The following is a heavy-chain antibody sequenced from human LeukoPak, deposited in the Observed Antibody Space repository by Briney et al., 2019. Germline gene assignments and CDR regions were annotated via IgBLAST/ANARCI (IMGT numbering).Heavy chain of an antibody. D-gene: IGHD3-3*01. J-gene: IGHJ5*02. CDR3: ARARFLEWLSDYNWFDP. V-gene: IGHV4-4*07. Sequence: SETLSLTCTVSGGSISGYYWSWIRQPAGKGLEWIGRIYTSGSTNYNPSLKSRVTMSVDTSKNQFSLKLSSVTAADTAVYYCARARFLEWLSDYNWFDPWGQGTLVTVSS. CDR2: IYTSGST. CDR1: GGSISGYY.